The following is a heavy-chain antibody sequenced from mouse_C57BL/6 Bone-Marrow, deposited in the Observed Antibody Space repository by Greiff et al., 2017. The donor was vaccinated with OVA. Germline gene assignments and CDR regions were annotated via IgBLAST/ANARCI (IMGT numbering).Heavy chain of an antibody. D-gene: IGHD1-1*01. CDR3: ARSYYGSSYVGY. CDR2: ISGGGGNT. J-gene: IGHJ2*01. V-gene: IGHV5-9*01. CDR1: GFTFSSYT. Sequence: EVKLMESGGGLVKPGGSLKLSCAASGFTFSSYTMSWVRQTPEKRLEWVATISGGGGNTYYPDSVKGRFTISRDNAKNTLYLQMSSLRSEDTALYYCARSYYGSSYVGYWGQGTTLTVSS.